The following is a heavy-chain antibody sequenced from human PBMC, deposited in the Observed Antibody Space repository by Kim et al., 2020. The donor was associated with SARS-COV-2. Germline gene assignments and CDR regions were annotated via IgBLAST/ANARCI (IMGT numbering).Heavy chain of an antibody. V-gene: IGHV1-69*13. Sequence: SVKVSCKASGGTFSSYAISWVRQAPGQGLEWMGGIIPIFGTANYAQKFQGRATITADESTSTAYMELSSLRSEDTAVYYCAIYSSGGIFYFDYWGQGTLVTVSS. CDR1: GGTFSSYA. CDR2: IIPIFGTA. CDR3: AIYSSGGIFYFDY. J-gene: IGHJ4*02. D-gene: IGHD6-19*01.